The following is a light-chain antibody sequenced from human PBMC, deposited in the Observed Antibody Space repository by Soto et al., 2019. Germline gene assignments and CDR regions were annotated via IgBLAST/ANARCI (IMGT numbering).Light chain of an antibody. CDR1: SSDVGDYNY. CDR2: EVS. CDR3: SSYAGSNNWV. Sequence: QPVLTQPPSASGSPGQSVTISCTGTSSDVGDYNYVSWYQQHPGKAPKLMIYEVSKRPSGVPDRFSGSKSGNTASLTVSGLPAEDEADYYCSSYAGSNNWVFGGGTKLTVL. J-gene: IGLJ3*02. V-gene: IGLV2-8*01.